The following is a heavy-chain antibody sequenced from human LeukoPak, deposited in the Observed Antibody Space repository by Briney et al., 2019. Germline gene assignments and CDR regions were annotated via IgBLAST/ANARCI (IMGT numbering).Heavy chain of an antibody. V-gene: IGHV4-39*01. CDR1: GGSISSSSYY. CDR2: IYYSGST. CDR3: ARFIVVVPAANYYFDY. Sequence: SETLSLTCTVSGGSISSSSYYWGWIRQPPGKGLEWIGSIYYSGSTYYNPSLKSRVTISVDTSKNQFSLKLSSVTAVDTAVYYRARFIVVVPAANYYFDYWGQGTLVTVSS. J-gene: IGHJ4*02. D-gene: IGHD2-2*01.